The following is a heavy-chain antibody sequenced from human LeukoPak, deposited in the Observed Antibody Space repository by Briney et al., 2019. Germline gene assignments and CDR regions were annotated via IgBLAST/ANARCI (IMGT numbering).Heavy chain of an antibody. Sequence: GGSLTLSCAASGFTFSRNAMSWVRQAPGKGLEWVSGVRDNGLTTYYADSVKGRFTISRDNSKNTLYLQMSSLRAEDTAVYYCAKLPNNYYYYMDVWGKGTTVTVSS. V-gene: IGHV3-23*01. CDR3: AKLPNNYYYYMDV. CDR2: VRDNGLTT. CDR1: GFTFSRNA. J-gene: IGHJ6*03.